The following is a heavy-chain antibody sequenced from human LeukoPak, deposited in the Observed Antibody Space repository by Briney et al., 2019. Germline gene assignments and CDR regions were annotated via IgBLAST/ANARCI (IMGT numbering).Heavy chain of an antibody. J-gene: IGHJ5*02. CDR3: ARVKSQDYSNYGWFDP. Sequence: PGGSLRLSCAASGFTFSDYYMSWIRQAPGKGLEWVSYIGSSGSTIYYADSVKGRFTISRDNAKNSLYLQMNSLRAEDTAVYYRARVKSQDYSNYGWFDPWGQGTLVTVSS. CDR1: GFTFSDYY. D-gene: IGHD4-11*01. V-gene: IGHV3-11*04. CDR2: IGSSGSTI.